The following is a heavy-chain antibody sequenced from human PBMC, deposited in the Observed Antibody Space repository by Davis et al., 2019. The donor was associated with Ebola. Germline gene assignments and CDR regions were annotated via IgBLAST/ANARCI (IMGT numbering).Heavy chain of an antibody. CDR2: INANNGDT. D-gene: IGHD2-15*01. CDR3: VKDAEHCSDRICYAHYYNGLDV. V-gene: IGHV1-18*01. J-gene: IGHJ6*02. Sequence: ASVKVSCKASGYAFTSCGFTWVRQARGQGLEWMGWINANNGDTNYARNLQGRVTITRDTSTSTAYMELRILTSDDTAVYYCVKDAEHCSDRICYAHYYNGLDVWGQGTTVTVSS. CDR1: GYAFTSCG.